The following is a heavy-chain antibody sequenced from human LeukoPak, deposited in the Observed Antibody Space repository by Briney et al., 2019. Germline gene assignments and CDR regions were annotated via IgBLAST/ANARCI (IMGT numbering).Heavy chain of an antibody. V-gene: IGHV1-69*13. Sequence: EASVKVSCKASGGTFSSYAIRWVRQAPGQGLEWMGGIIPIFGTANYAQKFQGRVTITADESTSTAHMELSSLRSEDTAVYYCARVAGPKYYYYYMDVWGKGTTVTISS. CDR2: IIPIFGTA. J-gene: IGHJ6*03. CDR3: ARVAGPKYYYYYMDV. CDR1: GGTFSSYA. D-gene: IGHD6-13*01.